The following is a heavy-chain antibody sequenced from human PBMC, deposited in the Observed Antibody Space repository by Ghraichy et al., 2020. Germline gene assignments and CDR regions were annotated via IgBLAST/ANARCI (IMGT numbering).Heavy chain of an antibody. J-gene: IGHJ6*02. V-gene: IGHV3-72*01. Sequence: GESLRLSCAASGFTFSDHYMDWVRQAPGKGLEWVGRIRNKANTYTTDYAASVQGRFTILRDDSKNSLYLQMNSLKTEDTAVYYCARVISTGLDVWGQGATVTVSS. CDR3: ARVISTGLDV. CDR2: IRNKANTYTT. CDR1: GFTFSDHY.